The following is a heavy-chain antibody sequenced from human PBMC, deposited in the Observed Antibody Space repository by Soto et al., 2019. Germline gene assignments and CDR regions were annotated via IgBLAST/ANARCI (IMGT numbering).Heavy chain of an antibody. Sequence: SETLSLTCTVSGGSINYYYWSWIRQPPGKGLEWIGYIYYTGNTNYNPSLKSRVTISVDTSKNQFSLKLSSVTAADTAVYYCGRLNYSYDISGKNCFNPGGRETLVT. J-gene: IGHJ5*02. V-gene: IGHV4-59*01. CDR1: GGSINYYY. CDR3: GRLNYSYDISGKNCFNP. D-gene: IGHD3-22*01. CDR2: IYYTGNT.